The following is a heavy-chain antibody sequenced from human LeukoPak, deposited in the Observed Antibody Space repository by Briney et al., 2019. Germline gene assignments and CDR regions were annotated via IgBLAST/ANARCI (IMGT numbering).Heavy chain of an antibody. CDR2: IYTSGST. V-gene: IGHV4-4*07. J-gene: IGHJ4*02. D-gene: IGHD3-10*01. Sequence: SETLSLTCTVSGGSISSYYWSWIRQPAGKGLEWIGRIYTSGSTNYNPSLKSRVTMSVDTSKNQFSLKLSSVTAADTAVYYCARDPHYYGSGSYDYWGQGTLVTVSS. CDR1: GGSISSYY. CDR3: ARDPHYYGSGSYDY.